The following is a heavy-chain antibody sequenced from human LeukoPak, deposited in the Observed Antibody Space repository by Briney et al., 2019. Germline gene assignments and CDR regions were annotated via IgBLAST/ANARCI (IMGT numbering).Heavy chain of an antibody. CDR2: ISASGNST. Sequence: GGSLRLSCATSGFTLRSHAMSWVRQVPGKGLEWVSSISASGNSTFYADSVKGRFTISRDNSKSSLLLQMNSLRAEDTAVYFCARCSSGWYDSYFNFWGQGTLVTVSS. CDR1: GFTLRSHA. J-gene: IGHJ4*02. CDR3: ARCSSGWYDSYFNF. D-gene: IGHD6-19*01. V-gene: IGHV3-23*01.